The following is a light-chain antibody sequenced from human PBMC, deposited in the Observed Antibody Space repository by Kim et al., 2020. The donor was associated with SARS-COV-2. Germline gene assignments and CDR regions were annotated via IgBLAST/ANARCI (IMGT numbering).Light chain of an antibody. J-gene: IGKJ1*01. Sequence: DIQLTQSPTSLSASVGDRVTITCRASQGINHYLVWFQQKPGKAPKPLMYGGASEFSSSGSGTHFILTINNLQPEDFATYYCQQYSSYPRTFGQGTKVDIK. V-gene: IGKV1-16*02. CDR1: QGINHY. CDR3: QQYSSYPRT.